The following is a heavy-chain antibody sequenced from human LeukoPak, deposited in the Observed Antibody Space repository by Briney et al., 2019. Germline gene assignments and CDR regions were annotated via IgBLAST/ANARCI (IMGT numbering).Heavy chain of an antibody. J-gene: IGHJ4*02. Sequence: GGSLRLSCAASGLTFSTSTFSWVRQAPGKGLEWVSAIDGGATTYYADSAKGRFAISRDNSKNTLSLHMDSLTAEDTAIYFCAKDGHCSSTSCQFDYWGQGTLVTVSS. CDR1: GLTFSTST. V-gene: IGHV3-23*01. CDR2: IDGGATT. CDR3: AKDGHCSSTSCQFDY. D-gene: IGHD2-2*01.